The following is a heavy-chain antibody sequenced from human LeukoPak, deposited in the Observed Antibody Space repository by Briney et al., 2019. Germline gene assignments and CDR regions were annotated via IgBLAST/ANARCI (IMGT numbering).Heavy chain of an antibody. V-gene: IGHV4-34*01. Sequence: SDTLSLTCAVYGGSFSGYYWSWIRQPPGKGLEWIGEINHSGSTNYNPSLKSRVTVSVDTSKNQFSLKLSSVTATDTAVYYCARGRRSSSGWTNWFDPWGQGTLVTVSS. J-gene: IGHJ5*02. CDR2: INHSGST. CDR3: ARGRRSSSGWTNWFDP. CDR1: GGSFSGYY. D-gene: IGHD6-19*01.